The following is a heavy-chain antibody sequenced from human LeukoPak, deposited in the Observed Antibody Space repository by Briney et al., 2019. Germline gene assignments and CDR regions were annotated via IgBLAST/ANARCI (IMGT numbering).Heavy chain of an antibody. J-gene: IGHJ4*02. Sequence: PGGSLRLSCAASGFTFNSYWMTWVRQAPGKGLEWVAIIRHDGSARYYGDSVKGRFTISRDDAKNSLFLQMNSLRADDTALYYCARDNSGFDYWGQGTLVTVSS. D-gene: IGHD6-19*01. V-gene: IGHV3-7*01. CDR3: ARDNSGFDY. CDR2: IRHDGSAR. CDR1: GFTFNSYW.